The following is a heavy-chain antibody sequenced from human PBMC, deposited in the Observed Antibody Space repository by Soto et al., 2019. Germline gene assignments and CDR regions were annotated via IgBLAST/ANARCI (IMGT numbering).Heavy chain of an antibody. Sequence: SETLSLTCAVYGGSFSGYYWSWIRQPSGKGLEWIGEINHSGSTNYNPSLKSRVTISVDTSKNQFSLKLSSVTAADTAVYYCARGSRWRGWFDYWGQGTLVTVSS. CDR2: INHSGST. CDR1: GGSFSGYY. V-gene: IGHV4-34*01. D-gene: IGHD6-19*01. CDR3: ARGSRWRGWFDY. J-gene: IGHJ4*02.